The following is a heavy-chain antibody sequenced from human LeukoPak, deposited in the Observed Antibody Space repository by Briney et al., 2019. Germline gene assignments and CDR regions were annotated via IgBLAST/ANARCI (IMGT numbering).Heavy chain of an antibody. CDR1: GYTFTGYY. CDR2: INPNSGAT. V-gene: IGHV1-2*06. J-gene: IGHJ4*02. Sequence: ASVRVSCKASGYTFTGYYIHWVRQAPGQGLEWMGRINPNSGATNYAQKFRGRVTMTRDTSISTAYMELRSLRSDDTAVYYCARDGIAVGPGDYWGQGTLVTVSS. CDR3: ARDGIAVGPGDY. D-gene: IGHD6-19*01.